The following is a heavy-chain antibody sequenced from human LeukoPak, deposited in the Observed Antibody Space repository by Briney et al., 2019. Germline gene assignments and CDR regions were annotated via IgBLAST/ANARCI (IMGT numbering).Heavy chain of an antibody. V-gene: IGHV3-33*01. J-gene: IGHJ4*02. Sequence: LTGRSLRLSCAASGFTFSSYGMHWVRQAPGKGLEWVAVIWYDGRNKYYADSVKGRFTISRDNSKNTLYLQMNSLRAEDTAVYYCARYYYDSSGYPYYFDYWGQGTLVTVSS. CDR2: IWYDGRNK. D-gene: IGHD3-22*01. CDR3: ARYYYDSSGYPYYFDY. CDR1: GFTFSSYG.